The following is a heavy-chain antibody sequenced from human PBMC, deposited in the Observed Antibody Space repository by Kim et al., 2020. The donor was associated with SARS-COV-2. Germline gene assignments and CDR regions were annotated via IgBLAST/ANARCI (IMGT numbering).Heavy chain of an antibody. D-gene: IGHD6-6*01. Sequence: DSVQGRFTNTKDNSKNTLNLQMNSLGAEDTAVYYCARGLYSSSHWAPFDYWGQGTLVTVSS. V-gene: IGHV3-53*01. CDR3: ARGLYSSSHWAPFDY. J-gene: IGHJ4*02.